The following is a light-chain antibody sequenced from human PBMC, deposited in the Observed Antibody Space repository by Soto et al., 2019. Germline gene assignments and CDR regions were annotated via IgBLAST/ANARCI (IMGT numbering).Light chain of an antibody. CDR2: AAS. V-gene: IGKV1-27*01. J-gene: IGKJ1*01. Sequence: DLQMTQSPSSLSASVGDRVTITCRASQDIKEYVAWYQQKPGKVPKLLIFAASTLQSGVPSRFSGSGSGTDFTLTIGSLQPEDVATYYCQKYNTVPWAFGQGTKVEIK. CDR1: QDIKEY. CDR3: QKYNTVPWA.